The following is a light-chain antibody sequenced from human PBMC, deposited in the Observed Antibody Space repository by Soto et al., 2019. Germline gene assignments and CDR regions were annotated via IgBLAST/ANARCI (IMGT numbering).Light chain of an antibody. CDR1: QSISNW. J-gene: IGKJ1*01. Sequence: DIQMTQSPSNVSPSAGDRVTITCRASQSISNWLAWYQQKPGKAPKLLIYEASILESGVPPRFSGTASGTEFTLTISSLQHDDIATYYCQHYSAYPWTFGQGTKVDI. CDR3: QHYSAYPWT. V-gene: IGKV1-5*01. CDR2: EAS.